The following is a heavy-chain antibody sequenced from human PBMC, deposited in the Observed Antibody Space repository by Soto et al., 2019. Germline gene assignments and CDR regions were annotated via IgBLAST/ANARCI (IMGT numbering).Heavy chain of an antibody. CDR3: ASEWRHDGLDY. D-gene: IGHD5-18*01. CDR1: GYTFTSYY. Sequence: ASVKVSCKASGYTFTSYYMHWVRQAPGQGLEWMGIINPSGGSTSYAQKFQGRVTMTRDTSTSTVYMELNSLRAEDTAVYYCASEWRHDGLDYWGQGTLVTVSS. V-gene: IGHV1-46*01. J-gene: IGHJ4*02. CDR2: INPSGGST.